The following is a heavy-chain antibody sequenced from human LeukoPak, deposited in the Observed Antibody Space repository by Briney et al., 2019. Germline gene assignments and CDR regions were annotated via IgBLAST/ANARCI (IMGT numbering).Heavy chain of an antibody. CDR1: GGSISSYY. CDR2: IYTSGST. J-gene: IGHJ6*03. V-gene: IGHV4-4*07. D-gene: IGHD3-22*01. Sequence: SETLSLTCTVSGGSISSYYWSWIRQPAGKGLEWIGRIYTSGSTNYNPSLKSRVTISVDKSKSQFSLKVSSVTAAGTAVYYCASDSSAYDYYYYYYMDVWGKGTTVTVSS. CDR3: ASDSSAYDYYYYYYMDV.